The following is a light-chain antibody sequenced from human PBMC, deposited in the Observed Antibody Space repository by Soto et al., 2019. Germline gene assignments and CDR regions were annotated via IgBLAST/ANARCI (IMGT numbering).Light chain of an antibody. CDR3: QQYSRCPLT. CDR2: GIS. Sequence: VVMTRSQERLAGSPGRSRWLPYHSSQSVNSNYLAWYQQHPGQPPRLLIYGISTRATGIPARFSGSGSGTEFSLTISSLQSEDFAVYYCQQYSRCPLTFAHGTRLEIK. V-gene: IGKV3-15*01. CDR1: QSVNSN. J-gene: IGKJ5*01.